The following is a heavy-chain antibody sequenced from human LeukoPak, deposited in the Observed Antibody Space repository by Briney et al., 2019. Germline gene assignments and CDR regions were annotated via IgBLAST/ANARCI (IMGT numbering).Heavy chain of an antibody. CDR3: ARAAYYYDRPLWDYYYYMDV. Sequence: GGTLRLSCAVSGFTFSSYGMSWVRQAPGKGLEWVSYISSSGSTIYYADSVKGRFTISRDNAKNSLYLQVNSLRAEDTAVYYCARAAYYYDRPLWDYYYYMDVWGKGTTVTISS. D-gene: IGHD3-22*01. CDR2: ISSSGSTI. CDR1: GFTFSSYG. V-gene: IGHV3-48*04. J-gene: IGHJ6*03.